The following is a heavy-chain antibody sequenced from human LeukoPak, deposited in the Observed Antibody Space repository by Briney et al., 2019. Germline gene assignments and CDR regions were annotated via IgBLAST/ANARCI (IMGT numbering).Heavy chain of an antibody. Sequence: ASVKVSCKASGYTFTSYYMHWVRQAPGQGLEWMGWINPNSGGTNYAQKFQGRVTMTRDTSISTAYMELSRLRSDDTAVYYCARGLAKRFGDPIIQYYYMDVWGKGTTVTISS. CDR2: INPNSGGT. V-gene: IGHV1-2*02. J-gene: IGHJ6*03. D-gene: IGHD3-10*01. CDR3: ARGLAKRFGDPIIQYYYMDV. CDR1: GYTFTSYY.